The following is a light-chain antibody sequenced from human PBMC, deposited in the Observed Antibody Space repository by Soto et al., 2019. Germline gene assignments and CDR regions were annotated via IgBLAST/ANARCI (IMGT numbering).Light chain of an antibody. CDR2: GAS. J-gene: IGKJ1*01. Sequence: ETLMTQSPATRSVSPGERATLSCRASQSVNDNLAWYQQKLGQAPRLLIYGASTRATGIPARFTGSGSGTEFILTITSLQSEDSAVYYCQEYNTWPWTFGQGTKVDI. CDR1: QSVNDN. V-gene: IGKV3-15*01. CDR3: QEYNTWPWT.